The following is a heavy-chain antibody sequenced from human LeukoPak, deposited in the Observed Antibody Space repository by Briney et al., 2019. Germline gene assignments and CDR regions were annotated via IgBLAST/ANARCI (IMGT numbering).Heavy chain of an antibody. CDR2: VNSDGSGT. V-gene: IGHV3-74*01. CDR3: AKAESGSVLELAY. CDR1: GFSFSSYW. D-gene: IGHD3-3*01. J-gene: IGHJ4*02. Sequence: GGSLRLSCAASGFSFSSYWMHWVRQAPGKGLVWVSRVNSDGSGTSYADSVKGRFTISRDNAKNTLYLQMNSLRTEDTALYYCAKAESGSVLELAYWGQGTLVTVSS.